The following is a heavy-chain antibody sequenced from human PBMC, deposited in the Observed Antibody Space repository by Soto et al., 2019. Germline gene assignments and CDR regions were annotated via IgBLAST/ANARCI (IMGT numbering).Heavy chain of an antibody. CDR3: EPIGGTAMVKIDC. Sequence: QVQLVQSGAEVNKPGSSVNVSCRASGGIFSSYAISWLRQAPGQGLEWMGGIIPIFGTANYAQKLQARVTITGDKSTSTAYMQLRSLRSEDTDVYYCEPIGGTAMVKIDCWGQGTLVTVSS. CDR2: IIPIFGTA. J-gene: IGHJ4*02. D-gene: IGHD5-18*01. V-gene: IGHV1-69*06. CDR1: GGIFSSYA.